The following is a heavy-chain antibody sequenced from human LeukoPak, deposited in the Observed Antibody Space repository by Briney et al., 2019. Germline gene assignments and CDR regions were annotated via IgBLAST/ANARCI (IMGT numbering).Heavy chain of an antibody. CDR2: IYSGGTT. CDR1: GFTVSSNF. J-gene: IGHJ4*02. D-gene: IGHD2-15*01. V-gene: IGHV3-53*01. Sequence: GGSLRLSCAASGFTVSSNFISWVRQAPGKGLDWVSVIYSGGTTYYADSVKGRFTISRDNSKNTLYLQMNSLRAEDTAVYYCASTHLGYCSSVSCQNDYWGQGTLVTVSS. CDR3: ASTHLGYCSSVSCQNDY.